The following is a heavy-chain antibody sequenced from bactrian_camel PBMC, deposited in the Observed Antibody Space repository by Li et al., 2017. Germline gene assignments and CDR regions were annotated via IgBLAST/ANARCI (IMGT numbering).Heavy chain of an antibody. CDR1: GFTFSSYT. CDR2: IINRGGTT. J-gene: IGHJ4*01. D-gene: IGHD4*01. CDR3: ATSSAIRWSDYILSHAFSS. Sequence: VQLVESGGGSVQAGGSLRLSCVASGFTFSSYTMNWVRQAPGKGLEWVSIINRGGTTYYADSERGRFTISGDNAKNTGYLQMNSLKPEDSALYYCATSSAIRWSDYILSHAFSSWGQGTQVTVS. V-gene: IGHV3S35*01.